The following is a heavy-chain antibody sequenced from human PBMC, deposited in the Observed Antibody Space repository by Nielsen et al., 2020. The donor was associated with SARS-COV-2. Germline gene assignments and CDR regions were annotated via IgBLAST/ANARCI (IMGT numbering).Heavy chain of an antibody. CDR1: GGSFSGYY. CDR2: IYYSGST. Sequence: SETLSLTCAVYGGSFSGYYWGWIRQPPGKGLEWIGSIYYSGSTYYNPSLKSRVTISVDTSKNQFSLKLSSVTAADTAVYYCARRYYDFWSGYSGYNWFDPWGQGTLVTVSS. D-gene: IGHD3-3*01. V-gene: IGHV4-39*01. J-gene: IGHJ5*02. CDR3: ARRYYDFWSGYSGYNWFDP.